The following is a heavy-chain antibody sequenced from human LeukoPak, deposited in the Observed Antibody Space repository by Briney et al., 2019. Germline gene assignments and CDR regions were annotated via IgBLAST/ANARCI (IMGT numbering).Heavy chain of an antibody. CDR1: RYTFTGYY. V-gene: IGHV1-2*02. J-gene: IGHJ4*02. Sequence: ASVKVSCKASRYTFTGYYMHWVRQAPGQGLECMGWINPNSGGTNYAQNFQGRVTMTRDTSISTAYMELSRLRSDDTAVYYCARDLGVRGVLILGFDYWGQGTLVTVSS. D-gene: IGHD3-10*01. CDR2: INPNSGGT. CDR3: ARDLGVRGVLILGFDY.